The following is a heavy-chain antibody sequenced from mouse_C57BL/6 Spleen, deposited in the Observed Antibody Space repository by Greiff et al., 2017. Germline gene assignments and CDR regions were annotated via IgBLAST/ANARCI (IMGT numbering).Heavy chain of an antibody. V-gene: IGHV5-4*01. D-gene: IGHD1-1*01. CDR2: ISDGGSYT. Sequence: DVQLVESGGGLVKPGGSLTLSCAASGFTFSSYAMSWVRQTPEKRLEWVSTISDGGSYTYYPDNVKGRFTISRDNAKNNLYLQMSHLKSEDTAMYYCARAYGSSWFAYWGQGTLVTVSA. J-gene: IGHJ3*01. CDR1: GFTFSSYA. CDR3: ARAYGSSWFAY.